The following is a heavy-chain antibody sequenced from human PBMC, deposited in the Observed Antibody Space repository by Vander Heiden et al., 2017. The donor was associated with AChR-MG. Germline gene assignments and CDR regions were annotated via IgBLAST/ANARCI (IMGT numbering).Heavy chain of an antibody. J-gene: IGHJ5*02. CDR3: ARGSTGQYAP. CDR1: GDSISSFY. Sequence: QVQLQESGPGLVKPSETLSLTCSVSGDSISSFYLSWIRQPPGKRLEWIGYIHDNGETNYNPSLQSRVRMSIDTSKNQMSLNLNSLSAADTAIYYCARGSTGQYAPWGQGTLVTVSS. V-gene: IGHV4-59*01. CDR2: IHDNGET.